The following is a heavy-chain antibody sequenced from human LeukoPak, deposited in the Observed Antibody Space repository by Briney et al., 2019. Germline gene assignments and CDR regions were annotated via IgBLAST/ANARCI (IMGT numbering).Heavy chain of an antibody. CDR3: AKDGYKYYYDSSGYPLGAFDI. Sequence: GGSLRLSCAASGFTFSSYGMHWVRQAPGKGLEWGAVISYDGSNKYYADSVKGRFTISRDNSKNTLYLQMNSLRAEDTAVYYCAKDGYKYYYDSSGYPLGAFDIWGQGTMVTVSS. J-gene: IGHJ3*02. CDR1: GFTFSSYG. CDR2: ISYDGSNK. D-gene: IGHD3-22*01. V-gene: IGHV3-30*18.